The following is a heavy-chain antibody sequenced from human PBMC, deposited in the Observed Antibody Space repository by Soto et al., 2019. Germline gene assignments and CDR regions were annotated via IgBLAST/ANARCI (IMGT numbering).Heavy chain of an antibody. D-gene: IGHD1-1*01. CDR1: GFSLSNARMG. V-gene: IGHV2-26*01. Sequence: SGPTLVNPTETLTLTCTVSGFSLSNARMGVSWIRQPPGKALEWLAHIFSNDEKSYSTSLKSRLTISKDTSKSQVVLTMTNMDPVDTATYYCATTTGYYYYYYGMDVWGQGTTVTVSS. CDR3: ATTTGYYYYYYGMDV. J-gene: IGHJ6*02. CDR2: IFSNDEK.